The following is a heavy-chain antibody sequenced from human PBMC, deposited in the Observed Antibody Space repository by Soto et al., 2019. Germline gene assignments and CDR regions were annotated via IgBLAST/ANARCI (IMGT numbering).Heavy chain of an antibody. CDR3: ASHPYGRNQLLWFSLVY. CDR1: GGTFSSYA. CDR2: IIPIFGTA. J-gene: IGHJ4*02. D-gene: IGHD2-2*01. V-gene: IGHV1-69*12. Sequence: QVQLVQSGAEVKKPGSSVKVSCKASGGTFSSYAISWVRQAPGQGLEWMGGIIPIFGTANYAQKFQGRVTITADESTSTAYMELSSLRSEDTAVYYCASHPYGRNQLLWFSLVYWGQGTLVTVSS.